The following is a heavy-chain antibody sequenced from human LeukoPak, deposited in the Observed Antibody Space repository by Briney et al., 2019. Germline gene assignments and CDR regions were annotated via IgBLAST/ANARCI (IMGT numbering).Heavy chain of an antibody. CDR3: AKDLSRHTAAGSPFDY. D-gene: IGHD6-13*01. V-gene: IGHV3-23*01. CDR1: GFTFSSYA. J-gene: IGHJ4*02. Sequence: GGSLRLSCAASGFTFSSYAMSWVRQAPGKGLEWVSAISGSGGSTYYADSVKGRFTISRGNSKNTLYLQMNSLRAEDTAVYYCAKDLSRHTAAGSPFDYWGQGTLVTVSS. CDR2: ISGSGGST.